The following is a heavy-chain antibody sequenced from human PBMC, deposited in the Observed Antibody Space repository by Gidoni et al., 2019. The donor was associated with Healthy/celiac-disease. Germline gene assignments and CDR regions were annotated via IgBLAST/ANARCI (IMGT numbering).Heavy chain of an antibody. CDR3: ARGQNSSGWLNDAFDI. CDR2: IWYDGSNK. Sequence: QVQLVESGGGVVQPGRSLRLPCAASGFSFSGYGMHWVRQAPGKGLEWVAVIWYDGSNKYYADSVKGRFTISRDNSKNTLYLQMNSLRAEDTAVYYCARGQNSSGWLNDAFDIWGQGTMVTVSS. CDR1: GFSFSGYG. V-gene: IGHV3-33*01. D-gene: IGHD6-19*01. J-gene: IGHJ3*02.